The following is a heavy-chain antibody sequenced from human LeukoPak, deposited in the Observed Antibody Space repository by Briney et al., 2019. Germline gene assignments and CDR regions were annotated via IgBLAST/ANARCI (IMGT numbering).Heavy chain of an antibody. J-gene: IGHJ4*02. CDR2: IYYSGST. V-gene: IGHV4-59*01. CDR1: GGSISSYY. CDR3: ARDTRYDYVWGSSYYFDY. Sequence: SETLSLTCTVSGGSISSYYWSWIRQPPGKGLEWIGYIYYSGSTNYNPSLKSRVTISVDTSKNQFSLKLSSVTAADTAVYYCARDTRYDYVWGSSYYFDYWGQGTLVTVSS. D-gene: IGHD3-16*01.